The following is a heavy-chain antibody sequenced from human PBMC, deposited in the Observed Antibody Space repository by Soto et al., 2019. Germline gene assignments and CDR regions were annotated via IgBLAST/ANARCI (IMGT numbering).Heavy chain of an antibody. CDR1: GFTFSKSW. V-gene: IGHV3-7*05. J-gene: IGHJ6*02. CDR2: IKPDGSEK. CDR3: AKGQLVLGG. Sequence: EVQMSESGGGLVQPGGSLRLSCAASGFTFSKSWMTWVRQAPGKGPEWVANIKPDGSEKYYVESVKGRFTISRDNAKKPPDLQKNGLRFQGTARFFWAKGQLVLGGRGQGTTVTVS. D-gene: IGHD2-8*02.